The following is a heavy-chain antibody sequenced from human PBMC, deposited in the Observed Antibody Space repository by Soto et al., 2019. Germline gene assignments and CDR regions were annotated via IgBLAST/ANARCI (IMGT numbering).Heavy chain of an antibody. Sequence: GGSLRLSCAASGFTFSSYAMHWVRQAPGKGLEWVAVISYDGSNKYYADSVKGRFTISRDNSKNTLYLQMNSLRAEDTAVYYCASEQMPDDYVWGSSIDYWGQGTLVTVSS. CDR1: GFTFSSYA. J-gene: IGHJ4*02. D-gene: IGHD3-16*01. V-gene: IGHV3-30*04. CDR3: ASEQMPDDYVWGSSIDY. CDR2: ISYDGSNK.